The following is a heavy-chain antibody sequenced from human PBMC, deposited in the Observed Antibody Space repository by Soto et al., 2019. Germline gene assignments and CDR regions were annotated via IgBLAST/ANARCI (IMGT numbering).Heavy chain of an antibody. J-gene: IGHJ4*02. CDR2: SYSTGGT. CDR1: GFTVSTKY. CDR3: ARDREPDGIWTFDS. Sequence: GGSLRLSCAASGFTVSTKYMSWVRQAPGKGLEWVAESYSTGGTEYADSVKGRFTISRDNSKNTLFLQMNSLGVEDTALYYCARDREPDGIWTFDSWGQGTLVTVSS. V-gene: IGHV3-53*01. D-gene: IGHD3-9*01.